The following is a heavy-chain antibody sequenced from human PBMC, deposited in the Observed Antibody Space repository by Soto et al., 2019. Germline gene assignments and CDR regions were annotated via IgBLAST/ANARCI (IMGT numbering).Heavy chain of an antibody. CDR1: GFTFTKLA. CDR3: AKDAVYNDGVWLPDF. D-gene: IGHD3-3*01. J-gene: IGHJ4*02. V-gene: IGHV3-23*01. Sequence: GSLRLSCAASGFTFTKLAMMWVRQAPGKGLEWVSGIVGDGTTYYAGSAKGRFTVSRDDSRNTLYLQMNNLRGDDTAVYHCAKDAVYNDGVWLPDFWGQGT. CDR2: IVGDGTT.